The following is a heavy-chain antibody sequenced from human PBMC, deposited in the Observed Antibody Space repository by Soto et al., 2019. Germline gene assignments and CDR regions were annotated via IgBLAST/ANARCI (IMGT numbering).Heavy chain of an antibody. CDR2: IYWNNDN. CDR3: AHRLEVAGSWDFDH. V-gene: IGHV2-5*01. CDR1: GFSLSTNAVA. D-gene: IGHD6-19*01. Sequence: QITLKESGPPLVKPTQTITLTCSFSGFSLSTNAVAVGWIRQPPGKALEWLALIYWNNDNRYSPFLRRRLRITKDTSKNPVVLTMTNMHPVDTATYYCAHRLEVAGSWDFDHWGQGTLVTVSS. J-gene: IGHJ4*02.